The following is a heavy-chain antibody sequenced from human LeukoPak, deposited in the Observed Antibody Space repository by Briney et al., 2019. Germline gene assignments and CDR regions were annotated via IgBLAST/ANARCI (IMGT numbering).Heavy chain of an antibody. Sequence: ASVKVSRKASGYTFTAYYIHWARQAPGQGLEWMGWINPNSGATNYAQNFQGRVTMTADTSISAAYLDLSRLRSDDSAVYYCARDPIVQAGYYYGMDVWGQGTTVTVSS. CDR1: GYTFTAYY. V-gene: IGHV1-2*02. CDR3: ARDPIVQAGYYYGMDV. J-gene: IGHJ6*02. D-gene: IGHD2/OR15-2a*01. CDR2: INPNSGAT.